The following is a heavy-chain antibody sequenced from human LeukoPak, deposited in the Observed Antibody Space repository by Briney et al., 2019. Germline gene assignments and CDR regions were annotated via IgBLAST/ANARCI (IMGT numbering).Heavy chain of an antibody. CDR1: GGSISSYY. J-gene: IGHJ5*02. V-gene: IGHV4-4*07. CDR2: IYTSGST. D-gene: IGHD2-2*01. CDR3: ARERYCSSTSCFNWFDP. Sequence: SETLSLTCTVSGGSISSYYWSWIRQPAGKGLEWIGRIYTSGSTNYNPSLKSRVTMLVDTSKNQFSLKLSSVTAADTAVYYCARERYCSSTSCFNWFDPWGQGTLVTVSS.